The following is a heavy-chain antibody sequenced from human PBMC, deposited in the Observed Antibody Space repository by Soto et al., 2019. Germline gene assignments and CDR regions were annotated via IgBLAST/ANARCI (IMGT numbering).Heavy chain of an antibody. J-gene: IGHJ4*02. CDR3: ARDQTDSGGYSDS. Sequence: PGGSLRLSCEASVFPFSSYGIHWVRQAPGKGLEWLAIIWNDGSNEYYADSVKGRFTISRDNSKNTVYLQVSNLRAEDTAVYFCARDQTDSGGYSDSWGQGTLVTVSS. CDR1: VFPFSSYG. CDR2: IWNDGSNE. D-gene: IGHD3-22*01. V-gene: IGHV3-33*01.